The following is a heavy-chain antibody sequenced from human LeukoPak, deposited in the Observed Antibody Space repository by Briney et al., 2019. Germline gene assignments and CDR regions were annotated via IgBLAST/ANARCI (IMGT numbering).Heavy chain of an antibody. CDR1: GFIFSTYW. J-gene: IGHJ3*01. D-gene: IGHD3-16*01. V-gene: IGHV3-7*01. CDR3: ARPAYTAAYDL. Sequence: PGGSLRLSCAASGFIFSTYWMMWARQAPGKGQEWVANMQGDGSEIHYVDSVKGRFTISRDHARNSLFLQMNGLRPEDTAVYYCARPAYTAAYDLWGQATMVTVSS. CDR2: MQGDGSEI.